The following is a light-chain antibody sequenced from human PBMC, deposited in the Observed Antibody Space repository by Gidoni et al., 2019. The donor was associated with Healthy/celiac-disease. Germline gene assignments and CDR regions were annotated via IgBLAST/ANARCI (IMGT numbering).Light chain of an antibody. CDR2: WAS. V-gene: IGKV4-1*01. J-gene: IGKJ1*01. CDR1: QSVLYSSNNKNY. CDR3: QQYYSTPRT. Sequence: DIFMTQSPDSLAVSLGERATINCKSSQSVLYSSNNKNYLAWYQQKPGQPPKLLIYWASTRESGVPDRFSGSGSGTEFTLTISSLQAEDVAVYYCQQYYSTPRTFGQGTKVEIK.